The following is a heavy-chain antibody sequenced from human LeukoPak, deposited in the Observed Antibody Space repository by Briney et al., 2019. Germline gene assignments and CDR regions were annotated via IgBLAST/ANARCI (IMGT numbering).Heavy chain of an antibody. Sequence: GGSLRLSCAASGXTFSNFAMTWVRQAPGKGLEWVLGLSGSGDSTYYAVSVKGRFTISRDNSKNTLYLQMNSLRAEDTAVYYCAKVAAVELYFYYGVDVWGQGTTATVSS. CDR2: LSGSGDST. CDR3: AKVAAVELYFYYGVDV. CDR1: GXTFSNFA. D-gene: IGHD1-7*01. J-gene: IGHJ6*02. V-gene: IGHV3-23*01.